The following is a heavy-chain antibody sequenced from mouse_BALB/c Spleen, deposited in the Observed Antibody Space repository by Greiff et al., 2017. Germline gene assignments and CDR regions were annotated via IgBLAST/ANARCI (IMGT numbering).Heavy chain of an antibody. Sequence: DVMLVESGGGLVKPGGSLKLSCAASGFTFSDYYMYWVRQTPEKRLEWVATISDGGSYTYYPDSVKGRFTISRDYAKNNLYLQMSSLKSEDTAMYYCARGGNYDYWGQGTTLTVSS. CDR3: ARGGNYDY. CDR2: ISDGGSYT. CDR1: GFTFSDYY. J-gene: IGHJ2*01. V-gene: IGHV5-4*02. D-gene: IGHD2-1*01.